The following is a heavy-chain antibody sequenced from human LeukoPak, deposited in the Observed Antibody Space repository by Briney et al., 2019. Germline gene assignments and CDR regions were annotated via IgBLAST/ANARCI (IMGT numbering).Heavy chain of an antibody. V-gene: IGHV1-69*04. CDR1: GGTFSGYA. Sequence: ASVKVSCKASGGTFSGYAISWVRQAPGQGLEWMGRIIPIFGIANYAQKFQGRVTITADKSTSTAYMELSSLRSEDTAVYYCASWGYCSSTSCYRGSGYYYYGMDVWGQGTTVTVSS. J-gene: IGHJ6*02. CDR2: IIPIFGIA. CDR3: ASWGYCSSTSCYRGSGYYYYGMDV. D-gene: IGHD2-2*02.